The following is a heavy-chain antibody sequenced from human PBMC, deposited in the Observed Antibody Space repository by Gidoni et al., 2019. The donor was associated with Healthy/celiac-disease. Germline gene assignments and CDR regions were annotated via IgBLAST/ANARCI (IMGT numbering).Heavy chain of an antibody. CDR1: GFTLRSNY. CDR2: IYSGGST. V-gene: IGHV3-66*01. D-gene: IGHD2-15*01. Sequence: VQRVVFGGVFVQPGGSVHPSVAVLGFTLRSNYMSWVRQAPGKGLEWVSVIYSGGSTYYADSVKGRFTISRDNSKNTLYLQMNSLRAEDTAVYYCARYSGGAFDIWGQGTMVTVSS. J-gene: IGHJ3*02. CDR3: ARYSGGAFDI.